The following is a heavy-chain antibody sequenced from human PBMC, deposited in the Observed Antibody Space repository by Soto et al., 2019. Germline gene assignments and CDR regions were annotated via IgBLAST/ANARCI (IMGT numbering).Heavy chain of an antibody. CDR1: GGSSGSYD. D-gene: IGHD3-3*01. CDR3: ARVGSTYYDFWSGYYNAASDYYYGMDV. J-gene: IGHJ6*02. V-gene: IGHV4-59*01. CDR2: IYYSGST. Sequence: SETLSLTCTVAGGSSGSYDGSWIRQPPGKGLEWIGYIYYSGSTNYNPSLKSRVTISVDTSKNQFSLKLSSVTAADTAVYYCARVGSTYYDFWSGYYNAASDYYYGMDVWGQGTTVIVSS.